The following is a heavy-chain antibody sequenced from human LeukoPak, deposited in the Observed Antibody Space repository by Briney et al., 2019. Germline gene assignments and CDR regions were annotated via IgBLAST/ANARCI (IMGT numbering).Heavy chain of an antibody. V-gene: IGHV4-4*07. CDR3: ARVRGCTSTSCYTSYYYYMDV. D-gene: IGHD2-2*02. Sequence: SETLSLTCTVSGGSISSYYWSWIRQPAGKGLEWIGRFYSGGSADYNPSLKSRVTMSVDTSKNQFSLKLSSVTAADTAVYYCARVRGCTSTSCYTSYYYYMDVWGKGTTVTVSS. CDR1: GGSISSYY. CDR2: FYSGGSA. J-gene: IGHJ6*03.